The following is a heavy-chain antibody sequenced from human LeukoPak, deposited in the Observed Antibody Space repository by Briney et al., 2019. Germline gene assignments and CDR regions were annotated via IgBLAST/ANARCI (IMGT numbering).Heavy chain of an antibody. CDR1: GFTFRNAW. D-gene: IGHD1-7*01. J-gene: IGHJ4*02. CDR2: IKTKTDGGTT. CDR3: TAYIPGTTSDY. V-gene: IGHV3-15*01. Sequence: GGSLRLSCAASGFTFRNAWMSWVRQAPGKGLEWVGRIKTKTDGGTTDYAAPVKGRFTISRDDSKNTLYLQMNSLKTEDTAVYYCTAYIPGTTSDYWGQGTLVTVSS.